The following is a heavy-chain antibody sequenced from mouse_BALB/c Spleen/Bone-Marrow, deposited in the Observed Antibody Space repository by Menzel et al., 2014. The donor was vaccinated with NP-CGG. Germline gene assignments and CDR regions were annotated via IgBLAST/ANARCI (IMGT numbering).Heavy chain of an antibody. CDR2: ISDGGSYA. Sequence: EVLLVESGGGLVKPGGSLKLSCAASGFTFSDYYMYWVRQTPEKRLEWVATISDGGSYAYYPDSVKGRFTISRDNAKNNLYLQMSSLKSEDTAMYYCARVSYDYFDYWGQGPTLTVSS. V-gene: IGHV5-4*02. D-gene: IGHD2-4*01. CDR1: GFTFSDYY. J-gene: IGHJ2*01. CDR3: ARVSYDYFDY.